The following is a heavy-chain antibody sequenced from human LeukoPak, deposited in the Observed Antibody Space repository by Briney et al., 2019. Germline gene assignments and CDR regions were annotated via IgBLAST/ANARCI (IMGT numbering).Heavy chain of an antibody. CDR2: IYTSGST. Sequence: PSETLSLTCTVSGGSISSGSYYWSWIRQPAGKGLEWIGRIYTSGSTNYNPSLKSRVTISGDTSKNQFSLKLNSVTAADTAVYYCASLAGGSGYYYYYYYMDVWGKGTTVTISS. CDR1: GGSISSGSYY. J-gene: IGHJ6*03. D-gene: IGHD3-10*01. V-gene: IGHV4-61*02. CDR3: ASLAGGSGYYYYYYYMDV.